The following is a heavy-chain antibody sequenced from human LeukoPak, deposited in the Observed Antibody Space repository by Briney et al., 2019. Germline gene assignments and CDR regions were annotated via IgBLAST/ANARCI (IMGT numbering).Heavy chain of an antibody. D-gene: IGHD6-6*01. J-gene: IGHJ4*02. CDR1: GGSISSGGYY. CDR3: ARQGIAPRGGLYY. Sequence: PSETLSLTCTVSGGSISSGGYYWSWIRQHPGKGLEWIGYIYYSGSTNHNPSLKSRVTMSVDPSKNQFSLKLSPVTAADTAVYYCARQGIAPRGGLYYWGQGTLVTVSS. V-gene: IGHV4-61*08. CDR2: IYYSGST.